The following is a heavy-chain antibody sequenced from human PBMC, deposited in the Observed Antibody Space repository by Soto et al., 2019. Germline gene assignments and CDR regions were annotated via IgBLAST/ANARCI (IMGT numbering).Heavy chain of an antibody. CDR2: ISSSSNYI. V-gene: IGHV3-21*01. D-gene: IGHD5-18*01. Sequence: GGSLRLSCAASGLTFSTYSMSWVRQAPGKGLEWVSSISSSSNYIYYADSLKGRFTISRDNAKHSLYLQMNSLRAEDTAVYYCARGAGGIQPLDYWGQGTLVTVSS. CDR3: ARGAGGIQPLDY. J-gene: IGHJ4*02. CDR1: GLTFSTYS.